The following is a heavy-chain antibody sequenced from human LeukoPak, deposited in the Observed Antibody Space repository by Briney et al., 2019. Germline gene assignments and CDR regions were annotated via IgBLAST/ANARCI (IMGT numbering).Heavy chain of an antibody. CDR2: IYHSGST. CDR1: GYSISSGYY. D-gene: IGHD2-21*02. Sequence: SETLSLTCAVSGYSISSGYYWGWIRQPPGKGLERIGSIYHSGSTHYNPSLKSRVTISVDTSKNQFSLKLSSATAADTAVYYCARGPIVVVTAPIRYWGQGTLVTVSS. CDR3: ARGPIVVVTAPIRY. J-gene: IGHJ4*02. V-gene: IGHV4-38-2*01.